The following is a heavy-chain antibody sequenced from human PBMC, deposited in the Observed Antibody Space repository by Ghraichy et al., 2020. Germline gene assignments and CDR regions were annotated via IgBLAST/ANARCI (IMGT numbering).Heavy chain of an antibody. CDR3: ASFSQSTSEYSSPNRGWYYYYMDV. D-gene: IGHD6-6*01. J-gene: IGHJ6*03. CDR2: INHSGST. V-gene: IGHV4-34*01. CDR1: GGSFSGYY. Sequence: SETLSLTCAVYGGSFSGYYWSWIRQPPGKGLEWIGEINHSGSTNYNPSLKSRVTISVDTSKNQFSLKLSSVTAADTAVYYCASFSQSTSEYSSPNRGWYYYYMDVWGKGTTVTVSS.